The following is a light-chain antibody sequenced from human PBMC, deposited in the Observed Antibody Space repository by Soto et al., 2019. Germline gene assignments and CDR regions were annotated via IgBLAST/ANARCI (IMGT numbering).Light chain of an antibody. J-gene: IGLJ2*01. Sequence: QLVLTQPPSASASLGASVTLTCTLSSGYSNYKVDWYQQRPGKGPRFVMRVGTGGIVGSKGDGIPDRFPVLGSGLNRYLTIKNIQEEDESDYHCGADHGSGSNCVEQVFGGGTKLTVL. CDR2: VGTGGIVG. CDR1: SGYSNYK. CDR3: GADHGSGSNCVEQV. V-gene: IGLV9-49*01.